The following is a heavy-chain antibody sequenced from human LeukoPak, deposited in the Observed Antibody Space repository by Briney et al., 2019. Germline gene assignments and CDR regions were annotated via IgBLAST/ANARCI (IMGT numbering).Heavy chain of an antibody. CDR1: GFTFSSYC. J-gene: IGHJ4*02. CDR3: ARVRAVAGTEVLYYFDY. D-gene: IGHD6-19*01. Sequence: PGGSLRLSCATSGFTFSSYCMHWVRQAPGKGLVWVSRISSDESRTNYADSVKGRFTISRDNAKNTVYLQMNSLRAEDTAVYYCARVRAVAGTEVLYYFDYWGQGTLVTVSS. CDR2: ISSDESRT. V-gene: IGHV3-74*01.